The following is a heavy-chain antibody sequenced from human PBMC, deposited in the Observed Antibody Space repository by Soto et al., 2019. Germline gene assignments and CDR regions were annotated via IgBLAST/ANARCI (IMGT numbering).Heavy chain of an antibody. CDR3: ASHPLNWSDADS. CDR2: IHYSGTT. CDR1: GTSISSYY. V-gene: IGHV4-59*08. J-gene: IGHJ4*02. Sequence: SETLSLTCTVSGTSISSYYWSWIRQPPGKGLEWIANIHYSGTTNYNPSLASRVTLSVDTSKNQFSLTMKSVTAADTGVYYCASHPLNWSDADSWGQGVLVTVSS. D-gene: IGHD1-1*01.